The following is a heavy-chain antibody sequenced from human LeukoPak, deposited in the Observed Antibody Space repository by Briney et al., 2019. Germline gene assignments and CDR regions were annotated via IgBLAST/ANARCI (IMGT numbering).Heavy chain of an antibody. CDR2: INRNGTT. CDR1: GESFSGYY. V-gene: IGHV4-34*01. D-gene: IGHD2-8*01. Sequence: SETLSLTCAGYGESFSGYYWSWIRRPPGNGLEWIGEINRNGTTNYNPSLKSRVTISIDTSKNQFSLKLTSVTATDTAVYYCARVYCTNDVCYRVNLFDPWSQGTLVTVSS. CDR3: ARVYCTNDVCYRVNLFDP. J-gene: IGHJ5*02.